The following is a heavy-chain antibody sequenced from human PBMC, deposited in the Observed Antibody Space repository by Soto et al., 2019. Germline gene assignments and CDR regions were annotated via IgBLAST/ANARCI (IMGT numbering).Heavy chain of an antibody. CDR1: GGSIRSFC. CDR3: TTDSYTTIIIVRFDY. D-gene: IGHD3-22*01. J-gene: IGHJ4*01. Sequence: GILVLPCTVSGGSIRSFCWRWIRQPPGKGLEWIGYIYYSGTTDYAEPVKGRFAISRDDSNNMVYLQMNSLKIEDTAVYYCTTDSYTTIIIVRFDYWGHGTLVTVSS. CDR2: IYYSGTT. V-gene: IGHV3-15*01.